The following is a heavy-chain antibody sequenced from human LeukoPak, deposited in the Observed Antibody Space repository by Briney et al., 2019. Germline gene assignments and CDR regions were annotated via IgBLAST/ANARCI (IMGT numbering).Heavy chain of an antibody. CDR3: ARDYYGSGSYSSWYFDY. J-gene: IGHJ4*02. Sequence: ASVKVSCKASGYTFTGYYMHWVRQAPGQGLEWMGRINPNSGGTNYAQKFQGRVTMTRDTSISTAYMELSRLRSDDTAVYYCARDYYGSGSYSSWYFDYWGQGTWSPSPQ. CDR1: GYTFTGYY. V-gene: IGHV1-2*06. D-gene: IGHD3-10*01. CDR2: INPNSGGT.